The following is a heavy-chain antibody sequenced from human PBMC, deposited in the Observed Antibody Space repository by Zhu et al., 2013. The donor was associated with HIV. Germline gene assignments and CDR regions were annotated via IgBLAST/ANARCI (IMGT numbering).Heavy chain of an antibody. V-gene: IGHV1-2*02. J-gene: IGHJ3*02. D-gene: IGHD3-16*01. CDR1: AYTFTGNY. CDR2: INLNSGGT. Sequence: QVQLVQSGAQVKKPGASVKVSCRASAYTFTGNYINWVRQVPGQGLEWIGWINLNSGGTSYAQKFQGRVTMTRDTSISTAYMEVRGLISDDTAVYYCASDLWDKAFDIWGQGDNGHCLF. CDR3: ASDLWDKAFDI.